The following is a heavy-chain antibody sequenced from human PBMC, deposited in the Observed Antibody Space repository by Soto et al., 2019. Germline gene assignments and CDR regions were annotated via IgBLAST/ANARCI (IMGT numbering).Heavy chain of an antibody. Sequence: GASGKVSCKASGYTFTSYGISWVRQAPGQGLEWMGWISAYNGNTNYAQKLQGRVTMTTDTSTSTAYMELRSLRSDDTAVYYCARVRGYSSSWPFDYWGQGTLVTVSS. J-gene: IGHJ4*02. CDR1: GYTFTSYG. V-gene: IGHV1-18*04. D-gene: IGHD6-13*01. CDR2: ISAYNGNT. CDR3: ARVRGYSSSWPFDY.